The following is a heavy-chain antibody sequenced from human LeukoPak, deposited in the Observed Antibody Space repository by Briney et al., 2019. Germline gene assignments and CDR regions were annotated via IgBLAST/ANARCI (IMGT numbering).Heavy chain of an antibody. Sequence: ASARVSPKPSRDTSTGYNMDWGRDGPGQRLWWVGGINPNSGGTNYAQTFRGGVTMTRDTSISTAYMELSRLRSDDTAVYYCAREPQVGYSSSWTFDYWGQGTLVTVSS. V-gene: IGHV1-2*02. CDR1: RDTSTGYN. CDR2: INPNSGGT. J-gene: IGHJ4*02. CDR3: AREPQVGYSSSWTFDY. D-gene: IGHD6-13*01.